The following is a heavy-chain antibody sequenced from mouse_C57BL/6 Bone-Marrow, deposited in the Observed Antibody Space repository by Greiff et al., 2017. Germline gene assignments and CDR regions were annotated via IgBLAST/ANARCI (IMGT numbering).Heavy chain of an antibody. CDR3: AITTVVAFDY. D-gene: IGHD1-1*01. Sequence: VKLQESGAELARPGASVKMSCTASGYTFTSYTMHWVKQRPGQGLEWIGYINPSSGYTKYNQKFKDKATLTADKSSSTAYMQLSSLTSEDSAVDYCAITTVVAFDYWGQGTTLTVSS. V-gene: IGHV1-4*01. J-gene: IGHJ2*01. CDR1: GYTFTSYT. CDR2: INPSSGYT.